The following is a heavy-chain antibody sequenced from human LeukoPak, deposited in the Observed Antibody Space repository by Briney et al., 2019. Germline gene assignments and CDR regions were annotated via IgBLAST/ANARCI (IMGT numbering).Heavy chain of an antibody. Sequence: PGGSLRLSCATSGFTFSSYEMNWVRLAPGKGLEWVSYISSRGTTIYYADSVRGRFTISRDNAKNSLYLQMNSLRAEDTAVYFCAREQLGGKYYFDYWGQGTLVTVSS. J-gene: IGHJ4*02. CDR2: ISSRGTTI. V-gene: IGHV3-48*03. D-gene: IGHD6-6*01. CDR1: GFTFSSYE. CDR3: AREQLGGKYYFDY.